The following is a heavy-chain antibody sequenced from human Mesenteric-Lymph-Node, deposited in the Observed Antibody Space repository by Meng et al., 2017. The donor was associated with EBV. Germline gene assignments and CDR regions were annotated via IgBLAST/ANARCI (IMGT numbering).Heavy chain of an antibody. CDR2: ISDSGAST. CDR3: AKDRRSSDWYGSFDS. CDR1: GLTFSNSA. Sequence: GSGGGLVTAGGSLGLPCSVAGLTFSNSAMSWVRPAPGKGLEWVSSISDSGASTYYADSVKGRFTIYRDNSQNTLYLQMNSLRAEDTAVYYCAKDRRSSDWYGSFDSWGQGILVTVSS. V-gene: IGHV3-23*01. D-gene: IGHD6-19*01. J-gene: IGHJ4*02.